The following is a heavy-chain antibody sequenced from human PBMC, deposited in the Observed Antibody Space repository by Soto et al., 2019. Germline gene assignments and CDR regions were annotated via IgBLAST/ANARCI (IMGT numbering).Heavy chain of an antibody. V-gene: IGHV4-39*01. CDR3: ASYDSSGYYPGY. J-gene: IGHJ4*02. D-gene: IGHD3-22*01. CDR2: IYYSGST. CDR1: GGSISSSSYY. Sequence: LSLTCTVSGGSISSSSYYWGWIRQPPGKGLEWIGSIYYSGSTYYNPSLKSRVTISVDTSKNQFSLKLSSVTAADTAVYYCASYDSSGYYPGYWGQGTLVTVSS.